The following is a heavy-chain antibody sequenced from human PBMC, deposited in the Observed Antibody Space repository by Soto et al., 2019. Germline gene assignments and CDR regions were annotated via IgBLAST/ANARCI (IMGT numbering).Heavy chain of an antibody. CDR3: ARDLSWGSNWYYYMHV. Sequence: EVQLVESGGGLVQPGGSLRLSCATSGFILSDCAMNWVRQAPGKGLEWVSYISSSSSVIDYADSVKGRFTVSRDNARKSLYVQMNSLRDGETAVYYCARDLSWGSNWYYYMHVWGKGTTVTVS. CDR1: GFILSDCA. CDR2: ISSSSSVI. J-gene: IGHJ6*03. V-gene: IGHV3-48*02. D-gene: IGHD7-27*01.